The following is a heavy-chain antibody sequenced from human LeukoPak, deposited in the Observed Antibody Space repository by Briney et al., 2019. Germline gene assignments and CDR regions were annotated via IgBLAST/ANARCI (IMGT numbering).Heavy chain of an antibody. CDR3: AADRADFDSSGYAPDY. V-gene: IGHV1-24*01. D-gene: IGHD3-22*01. Sequence: ASVKVSCKVSGYSLTELSMQWVRQAPGKGLEWMGGFDPEDGETIYAEKFQGRVTMTEDTSTDTAYMELSSLRSEDTAVYYCAADRADFDSSGYAPDYWGQGTLVTVSS. CDR1: GYSLTELS. CDR2: FDPEDGET. J-gene: IGHJ4*02.